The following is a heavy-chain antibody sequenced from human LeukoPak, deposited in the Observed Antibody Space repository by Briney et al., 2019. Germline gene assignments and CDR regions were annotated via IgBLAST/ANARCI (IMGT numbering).Heavy chain of an antibody. CDR1: GYSFSTYW. J-gene: IGHJ3*02. D-gene: IGHD1-14*01. CDR3: ASSRTTRAYDAFDI. CDR2: IYPGDSDT. Sequence: GESLKISCQGSGYSFSTYWITWVRQMPGKGLEWMGIIYPGDSDTRYSPSFQGQVTISADKSISTAYLQWSSLKASDTAMYYCASSRTTRAYDAFDIWGQGTMVTVSS. V-gene: IGHV5-51*01.